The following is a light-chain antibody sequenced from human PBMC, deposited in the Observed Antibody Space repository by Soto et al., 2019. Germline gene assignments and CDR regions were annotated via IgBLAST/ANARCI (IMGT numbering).Light chain of an antibody. CDR2: GAS. Sequence: EIVMTQSPATLSVSPGERATLSCRASQSVSTNLVWYQQKPGQAPRVLIYGASTRATGFPARFSGSGSGTEFTLTITSLQSEDFAVYYCQQYYNWPRTFGQGGKVDIK. V-gene: IGKV3-15*01. J-gene: IGKJ1*01. CDR3: QQYYNWPRT. CDR1: QSVSTN.